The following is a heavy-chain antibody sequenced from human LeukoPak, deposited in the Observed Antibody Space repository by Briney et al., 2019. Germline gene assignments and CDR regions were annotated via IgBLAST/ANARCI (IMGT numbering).Heavy chain of an antibody. CDR3: ARVGSIAAAGTATEYFQH. CDR1: GGSISSYY. CDR2: IYYSGST. D-gene: IGHD6-13*01. J-gene: IGHJ1*01. V-gene: IGHV4-59*01. Sequence: SETLSLTCTVSGGSISSYYWSWIRQPPGKGLEWIGYIYYSGSTNYNPSLKSRVTISVDTSKNQFSLKLSSVTAADTAVYYCARVGSIAAAGTATEYFQHWGQGTLVTVSS.